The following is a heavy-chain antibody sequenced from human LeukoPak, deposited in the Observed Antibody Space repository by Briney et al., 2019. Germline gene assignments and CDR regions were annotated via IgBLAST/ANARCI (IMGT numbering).Heavy chain of an antibody. V-gene: IGHV3-23*01. D-gene: IGHD4-23*01. CDR2: ISGSGDTT. Sequence: QPGGSLRLSCAASGFTFSSYAMSWVRQAPGKGLEWVSSISGSGDTTNYADSVKGRFTISRDNSKNTLYLQMNSLRAEDTAVYYCAKVVGGNSDYWGQGTLVTVSS. J-gene: IGHJ4*02. CDR1: GFTFSSYA. CDR3: AKVVGGNSDY.